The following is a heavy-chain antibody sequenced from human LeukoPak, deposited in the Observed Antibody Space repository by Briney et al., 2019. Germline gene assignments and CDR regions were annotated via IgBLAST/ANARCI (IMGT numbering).Heavy chain of an antibody. J-gene: IGHJ4*02. Sequence: GGSLRLSCTASGFTFNTYTMNWVRQAPGKGLEWVSSISSSSSNIYYADSVKGRFTISRDNAKNSLYLQMNSLTVEDTAVYYCAKDRRAGYSSGWSLTVDYWGQGTLVTVSS. CDR2: ISSSSSNI. D-gene: IGHD6-19*01. V-gene: IGHV3-21*01. CDR3: AKDRRAGYSSGWSLTVDY. CDR1: GFTFNTYT.